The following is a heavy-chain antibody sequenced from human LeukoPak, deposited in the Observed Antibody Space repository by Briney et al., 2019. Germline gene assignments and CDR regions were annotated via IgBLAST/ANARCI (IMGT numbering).Heavy chain of an antibody. V-gene: IGHV3-23*05. CDR2: INTSGSGT. CDR3: AKGVWDSSGWYLDY. D-gene: IGHD6-19*01. CDR1: GFTLSSYA. Sequence: GGSLRLSCAVSGFTLSSYAMSWVRQAPGKGLEWVSVINTSGSGTFYADSVKVRFTISRDSSKNTLYLQMNSLRAEDTAVYYCAKGVWDSSGWYLDYWGQGILVTVSS. J-gene: IGHJ4*02.